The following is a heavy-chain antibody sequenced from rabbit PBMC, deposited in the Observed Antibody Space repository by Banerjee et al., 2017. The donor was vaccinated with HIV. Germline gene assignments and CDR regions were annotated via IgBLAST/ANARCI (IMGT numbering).Heavy chain of an antibody. CDR3: ARFVGDHYVEL. Sequence: QEQLEESGGDLVKPGASLTLTCKASGFTLSNYWICWVRQAPGKGLEWIACVYTGSSGRTYYASWAKGRFTITRSTSLNTVTLQLNSLTAADTATYLCARFVGDHYVELWGPGTLVTVS. CDR1: GFTLSNYW. CDR2: VYTGSSGRT. V-gene: IGHV1S45*01. D-gene: IGHD2-1*01. J-gene: IGHJ4*01.